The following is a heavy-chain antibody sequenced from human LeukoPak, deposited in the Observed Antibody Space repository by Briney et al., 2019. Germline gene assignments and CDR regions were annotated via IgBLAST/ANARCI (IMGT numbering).Heavy chain of an antibody. CDR3: ATNSGGSSGYYYY. D-gene: IGHD3-22*01. CDR2: FDLEDGET. V-gene: IGHV1-24*01. CDR1: GYTLTELS. Sequence: ASVTVSCKVSGYTLTELSMHWVRQAPGKGLEWMGGFDLEDGETIYAQKFHGRVTMTEDPSTDTAYMELSSLRSEDTAVYYCATNSGGSSGYYYYWGQGTLVTVSS. J-gene: IGHJ4*02.